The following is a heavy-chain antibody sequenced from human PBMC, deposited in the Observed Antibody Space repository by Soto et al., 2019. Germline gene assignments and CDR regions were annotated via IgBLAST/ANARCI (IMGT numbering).Heavy chain of an antibody. CDR1: GFTFSSYA. J-gene: IGHJ4*02. D-gene: IGHD4-17*01. Sequence: VQLLESGGGLVQPGGSLRLSCAASGFTFSSYAMSWVRQAPGKGLEWVSAISGSGGSTYYADSVKGRFTISRDNSKNTLYLQMNSLRAEDTAVYCCAKLDYGDYGRDYWGQGTLVTVSS. V-gene: IGHV3-23*01. CDR3: AKLDYGDYGRDY. CDR2: ISGSGGST.